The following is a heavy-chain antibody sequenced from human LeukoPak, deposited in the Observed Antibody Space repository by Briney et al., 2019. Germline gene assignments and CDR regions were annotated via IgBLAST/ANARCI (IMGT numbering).Heavy chain of an antibody. J-gene: IGHJ4*02. CDR3: AIGYKHGHGPFDN. V-gene: IGHV1-46*01. D-gene: IGHD5-18*01. Sequence: ASVKVSYKASGYTFTSYYMHWVRQAPGQGLEWMGIINPSGGSTSYAQKFQGRVTMTRDTSTSTVYMELSSLRSEDTAVYYCAIGYKHGHGPFDNWGQGTLVIVSS. CDR2: INPSGGST. CDR1: GYTFTSYY.